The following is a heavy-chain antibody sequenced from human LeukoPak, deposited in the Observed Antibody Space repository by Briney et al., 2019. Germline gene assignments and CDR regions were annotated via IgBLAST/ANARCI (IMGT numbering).Heavy chain of an antibody. Sequence: SETLSLTCAVSGGSISSSNWWSWVRQPPGKGLEWIGEIYHSGSTNYNPSLKSRVTISVDKSKDQFSLKLSSVTAADTAVYYCARAVVVTAFNWFDPWGQGTLVTVSS. CDR2: IYHSGST. CDR1: GGSISSSNW. D-gene: IGHD2-21*02. CDR3: ARAVVVTAFNWFDP. J-gene: IGHJ5*02. V-gene: IGHV4-4*02.